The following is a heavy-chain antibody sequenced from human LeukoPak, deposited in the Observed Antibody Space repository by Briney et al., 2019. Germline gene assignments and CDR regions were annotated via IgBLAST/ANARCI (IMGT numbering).Heavy chain of an antibody. CDR3: AKYGPQDSGSSHFDY. Sequence: GGSLRLSCAASGFTFSSYAMSWVRQAPGKGLEWVSAIRDSGSSTHYADSVKGRFTTSRDNSKNTLFLQMNSLRAEDTAIYYCAKYGPQDSGSSHFDYWGQGALVTVPS. J-gene: IGHJ4*02. V-gene: IGHV3-23*01. CDR1: GFTFSSYA. CDR2: IRDSGSST. D-gene: IGHD1-26*01.